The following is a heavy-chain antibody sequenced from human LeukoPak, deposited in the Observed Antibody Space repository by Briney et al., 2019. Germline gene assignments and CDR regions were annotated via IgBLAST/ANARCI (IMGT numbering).Heavy chain of an antibody. J-gene: IGHJ3*02. CDR3: ASSLANSDAFDI. D-gene: IGHD1-1*01. CDR2: INPSGGST. Sequence: ASVKVSCKASGYTFTSYYMHWVRQAPGQGLEWMGIINPSGGSTSYAQKFQGRVTMTRDMSTSTVYMELSSLRSEDTAVYYCASSLANSDAFDIWGQGTMVTVSS. CDR1: GYTFTSYY. V-gene: IGHV1-46*01.